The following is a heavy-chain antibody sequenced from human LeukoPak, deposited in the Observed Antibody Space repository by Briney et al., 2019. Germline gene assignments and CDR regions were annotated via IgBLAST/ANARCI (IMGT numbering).Heavy chain of an antibody. CDR3: AKDKFEEYYFDY. J-gene: IGHJ4*02. CDR1: GFTFSSYG. Sequence: PGGSLRLSRAASGFTFSSYGMHWVRQAPGKGLEWVAFIRYDGSNKYYADSVKGRFTIPRDNSRNTLYLQMNSLRAEDTAVYYCAKDKFEEYYFDYWGQGTLVTVSS. V-gene: IGHV3-30*02. D-gene: IGHD3-10*01. CDR2: IRYDGSNK.